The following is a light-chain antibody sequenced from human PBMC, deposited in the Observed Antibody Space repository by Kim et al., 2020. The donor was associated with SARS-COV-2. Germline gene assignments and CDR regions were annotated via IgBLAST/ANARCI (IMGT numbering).Light chain of an antibody. V-gene: IGLV3-1*01. J-gene: IGLJ3*02. CDR1: KVVAIF. Sequence: VPPGQPARIPCSRDKVVAIFACWYQQKPGQSPVLVFFHDSPRPSGTPQRFSGSNSGNTSTLTISGTQAMVEAYYSCQAWDSSTGVFAGGTQLTVL. CDR3: QAWDSSTGV. CDR2: HDS.